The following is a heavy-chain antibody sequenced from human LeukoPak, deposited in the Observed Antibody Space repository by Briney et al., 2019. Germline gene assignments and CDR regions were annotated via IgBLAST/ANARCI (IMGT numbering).Heavy chain of an antibody. D-gene: IGHD2-8*01. J-gene: IGHJ5*02. Sequence: PSETLSLTCSVYGGSFSGFYWNWIRQPPGKGLEWIGEINHSGSTHYSPSLKSRLSISVYPSKNQFSLKLSSVTAADTAVYYCARGGGYCTNNVCPPWFDPWGQGALVTVSS. CDR2: INHSGST. V-gene: IGHV4-34*01. CDR1: GGSFSGFY. CDR3: ARGGGYCTNNVCPPWFDP.